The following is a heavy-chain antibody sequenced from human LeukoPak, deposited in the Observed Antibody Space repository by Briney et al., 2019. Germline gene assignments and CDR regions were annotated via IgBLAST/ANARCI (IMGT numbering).Heavy chain of an antibody. CDR1: GFTFYNYA. Sequence: GGSLRLSCAASGFTFYNYAMSWVRQAPGKGLEWVSAINGGGDSTYYADSVKGRFTISRDNSKNTLFLQLNSLRAEDTAVYYCAKPNSGSYYWGAFDFWGQGTLVTVSS. J-gene: IGHJ4*02. V-gene: IGHV3-23*01. CDR3: AKPNSGSYYWGAFDF. CDR2: INGGGDST. D-gene: IGHD1-26*01.